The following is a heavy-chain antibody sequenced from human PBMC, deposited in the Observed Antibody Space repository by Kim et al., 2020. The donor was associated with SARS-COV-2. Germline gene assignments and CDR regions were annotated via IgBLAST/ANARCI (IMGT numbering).Heavy chain of an antibody. J-gene: IGHJ4*02. CDR1: GFTFSSYA. CDR3: AKGERYCSGGRCFSLRDY. D-gene: IGHD2-15*01. Sequence: GGSLRLSCAASGFTFSSYAMSWVRQAPGKGLEWVSAISGSGDSTYYADSVKGRFAISRDNSKNTLYLQMNSLRAEDTAVYYCAKGERYCSGGRCFSLRDYWGQGTLVTVSS. V-gene: IGHV3-23*01. CDR2: ISGSGDST.